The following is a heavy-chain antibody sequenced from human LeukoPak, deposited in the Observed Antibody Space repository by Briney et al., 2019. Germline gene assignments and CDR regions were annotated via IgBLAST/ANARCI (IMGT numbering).Heavy chain of an antibody. CDR3: AKDGSRVVIYYYMDV. Sequence: GGSLRLSCAASGFTFSSYGKHWVRQAPGKGLEWVAVIWYDGSNKYYADSVKGRFTISRDNSKNTLYLQMNSLRAEDTAVYYCAKDGSRVVIYYYMDVWGKGTTVTVSS. CDR2: IWYDGSNK. D-gene: IGHD3-3*01. CDR1: GFTFSSYG. J-gene: IGHJ6*03. V-gene: IGHV3-33*06.